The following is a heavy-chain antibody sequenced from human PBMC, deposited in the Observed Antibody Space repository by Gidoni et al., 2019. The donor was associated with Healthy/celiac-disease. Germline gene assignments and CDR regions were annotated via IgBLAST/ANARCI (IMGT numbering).Heavy chain of an antibody. Sequence: QVQLVESGGGVVQPGRSLRLSCAASGFTFSSYGMHWVRQAPGKGLEWVAVISYDGSNKYYADSVKGRFTISRDNSKNTLYLQMNSLRAEDTAVYYCAKDRIAAAGTPDYWGQGTLVTVSS. D-gene: IGHD6-13*01. CDR2: ISYDGSNK. V-gene: IGHV3-30*18. CDR1: GFTFSSYG. CDR3: AKDRIAAAGTPDY. J-gene: IGHJ4*02.